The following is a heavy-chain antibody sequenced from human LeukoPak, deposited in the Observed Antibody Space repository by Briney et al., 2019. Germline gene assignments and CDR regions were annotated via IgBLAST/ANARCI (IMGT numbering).Heavy chain of an antibody. V-gene: IGHV4-59*12. Sequence: SETLSLTCTVSGDSISSYYWSWIRQPPGKGLQWIGYIYYSGSTNYNPSLNSRVTISLDTSKNQFSLKLTSVTAADTAVYYCARDFGDWGQGTLVVVSS. J-gene: IGHJ4*02. CDR3: ARDFGD. D-gene: IGHD3-10*01. CDR1: GDSISSYY. CDR2: IYYSGST.